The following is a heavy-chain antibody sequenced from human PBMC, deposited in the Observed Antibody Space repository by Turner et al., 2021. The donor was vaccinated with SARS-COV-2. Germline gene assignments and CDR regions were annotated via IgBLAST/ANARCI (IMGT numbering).Heavy chain of an antibody. D-gene: IGHD6-13*01. CDR2: IYDSGST. J-gene: IGHJ6*02. CDR3: ATSTVAGTELNYYGMDV. Sequence: QLQLQESGPGLFKPSETLSLTCTVSGGSISSGSYYWGWIRQPPGKGLEWIGSIYDSGSTYYNPSLKSRVTIAVDTSKNQFSLKLSSVTAADTAVYYCATSTVAGTELNYYGMDVWGQGTTVTVSS. V-gene: IGHV4-39*01. CDR1: GGSISSGSYY.